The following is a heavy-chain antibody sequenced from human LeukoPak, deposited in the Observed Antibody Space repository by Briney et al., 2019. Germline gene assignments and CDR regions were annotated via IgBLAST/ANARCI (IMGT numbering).Heavy chain of an antibody. Sequence: ASVKVSCKASGYTFTSYGISWVRQAPGQGLEWMGWISAYNGNTNYAQKLQGRVTMTTDTSTSTAYMELRSLGSDDTAVYYCARDKPVPYGVVVAATNDYWGQGTLVTVSS. J-gene: IGHJ4*02. CDR3: ARDKPVPYGVVVAATNDY. D-gene: IGHD2-15*01. CDR2: ISAYNGNT. CDR1: GYTFTSYG. V-gene: IGHV1-18*04.